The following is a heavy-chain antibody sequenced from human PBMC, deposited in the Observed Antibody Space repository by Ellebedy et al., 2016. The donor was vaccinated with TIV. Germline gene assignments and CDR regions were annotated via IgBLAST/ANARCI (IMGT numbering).Heavy chain of an antibody. CDR3: AREIPGDFYGMDV. Sequence: GESLKIPCAASGFTVSNNYMNWVRQAPGKGLEWVSVLYTGGTTYYEDSVKGRFTISRDNSKNTVYLQMNSHRAEYTAVYYGAREIPGDFYGMDVWGQGTTVTVSS. D-gene: IGHD2-2*01. J-gene: IGHJ6*02. CDR2: LYTGGTT. V-gene: IGHV3-66*01. CDR1: GFTVSNNY.